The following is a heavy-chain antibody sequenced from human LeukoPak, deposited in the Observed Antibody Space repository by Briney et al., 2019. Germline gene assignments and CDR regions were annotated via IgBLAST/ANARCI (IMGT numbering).Heavy chain of an antibody. D-gene: IGHD4-17*01. CDR3: ARGYGDYAY. J-gene: IGHJ4*02. Sequence: ASLKVSCKASGYTFTSYGISWVRQAPGQGLEWMGIIYPSGGSTTYAQKVQGRVNMTRDTSSSTVYMELRSLRSEDTAVYYCARGYGDYAYWGQGTLVTVSS. V-gene: IGHV1-46*01. CDR2: IYPSGGST. CDR1: GYTFTSYG.